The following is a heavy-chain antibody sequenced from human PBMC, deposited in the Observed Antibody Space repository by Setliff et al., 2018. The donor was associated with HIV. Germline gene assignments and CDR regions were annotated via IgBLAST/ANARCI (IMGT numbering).Heavy chain of an antibody. D-gene: IGHD3-3*01. Sequence: HPGGSLRLSCAASGFTFSNYWMSWVRQAPGKGLEWVANIKQNGSEKYYVDSVKGRFTISRDNAKNTLYLQMNSLRAEDTAVYYCARDLGGHWGQGTLVTVSS. J-gene: IGHJ4*02. CDR3: ARDLGGH. V-gene: IGHV3-7*01. CDR2: IKQNGSEK. CDR1: GFTFSNYW.